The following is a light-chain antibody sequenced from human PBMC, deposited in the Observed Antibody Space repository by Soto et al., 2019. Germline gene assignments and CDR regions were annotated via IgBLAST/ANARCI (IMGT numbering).Light chain of an antibody. J-gene: IGLJ2*01. CDR3: QSYDSRNVV. Sequence: NFMLTQPHSVSESPGKTVTLSCTRSSGSIAANYVQWHQQRPGSAPLTVIYEDDQRPSGFPARFSGSIDRSSNSASLTISGLKTEDEANYYCQSYDSRNVVFGGGTKLTVL. CDR2: EDD. V-gene: IGLV6-57*04. CDR1: SGSIAANY.